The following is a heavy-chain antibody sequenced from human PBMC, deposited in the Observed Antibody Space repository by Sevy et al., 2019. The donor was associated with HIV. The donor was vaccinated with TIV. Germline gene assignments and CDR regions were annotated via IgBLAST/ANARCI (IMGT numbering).Heavy chain of an antibody. D-gene: IGHD2-21*02. Sequence: GGSLRLSCAAPGFTFSGFWMTWVRQAPGKGLEWVANIKPDGREKNYVDSVKGRFTISRDNAKNSVYLQMNTLRAEDTAVYYCARVDVACVDGDCDAFYFYGMDVWGQGTTVTVSS. J-gene: IGHJ6*02. CDR2: IKPDGREK. CDR3: ARVDVACVDGDCDAFYFYGMDV. V-gene: IGHV3-7*01. CDR1: GFTFSGFW.